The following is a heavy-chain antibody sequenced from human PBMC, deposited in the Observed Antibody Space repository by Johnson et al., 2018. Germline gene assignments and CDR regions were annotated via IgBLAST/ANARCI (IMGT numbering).Heavy chain of an antibody. J-gene: IGHJ6*03. CDR2: ISSDGSNG. CDR3: VRGGDYHYYYYMDV. CDR1: GFTFSSYN. Sequence: VQLVESGGGVVQPGRSLRLSCAASGFTFSSYNIHWVRQAPGKGLEWVAVISSDGSNGYYADSLKGRFTISRDNSKNTLYLQMNSLRPDDTAVYYCVRGGDYHYYYYMDVWGKGTTVTVSS. D-gene: IGHD2-15*01. V-gene: IGHV3-30-3*01.